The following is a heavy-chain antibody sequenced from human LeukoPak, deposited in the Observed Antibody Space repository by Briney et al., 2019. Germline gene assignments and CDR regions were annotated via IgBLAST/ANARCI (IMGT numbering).Heavy chain of an antibody. CDR2: ISWNSGSI. J-gene: IGHJ3*02. CDR1: GFTFDDYA. Sequence: GGSLRLSCAASGFTFDDYAMHRVRQAPGKGLEWVSGISWNSGSIGYADSAKGRFTISRDNAKNSLYLQMNSLRAEDMALYYCAKASKDSSGYSNDAFDIWGQGTMVTVSS. D-gene: IGHD3-22*01. V-gene: IGHV3-9*03. CDR3: AKASKDSSGYSNDAFDI.